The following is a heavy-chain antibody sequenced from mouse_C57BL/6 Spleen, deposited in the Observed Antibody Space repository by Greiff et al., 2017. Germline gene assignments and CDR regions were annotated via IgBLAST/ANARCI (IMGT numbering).Heavy chain of an antibody. CDR3: ARGGNYGFYAMDY. D-gene: IGHD2-1*01. V-gene: IGHV1-49*01. CDR1: YFAFMASA. Sequence: LKESGAELVRPGSSVKLSCKDSYFAFMASAMHWVKRRPGHGLEWIGSFTMYSDATEYSENFKGKATLTANTSSSTAYMELSSLTSEDSAVYYCARGGNYGFYAMDYWGQGTSVTVSS. CDR2: FTMYSDAT. J-gene: IGHJ4*01.